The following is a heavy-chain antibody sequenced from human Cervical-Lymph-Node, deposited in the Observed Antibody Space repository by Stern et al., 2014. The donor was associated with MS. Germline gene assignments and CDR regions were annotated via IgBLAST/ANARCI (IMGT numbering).Heavy chain of an antibody. CDR3: ARVSNSGYYGDY. J-gene: IGHJ4*02. D-gene: IGHD3-22*01. CDR1: GYTFTNNA. V-gene: IGHV7-4-1*02. CDR2: INTNTGNP. Sequence: VQLVQSGSELKKPGASVKVSCKTSGYTFTNNAMTWVRQAPGQGLEWMGWINTNTGNPTYAQGFTGRFVFSLAPSVSTAYLQISSLKAEATAVYYCARVSNSGYYGDYWGQGTLVTVSS.